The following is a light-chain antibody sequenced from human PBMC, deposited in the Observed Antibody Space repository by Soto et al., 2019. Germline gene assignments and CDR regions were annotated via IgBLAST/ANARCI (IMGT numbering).Light chain of an antibody. V-gene: IGKV3-20*01. J-gene: IGKJ3*01. CDR3: QQYGSSPAMT. CDR2: GAS. Sequence: EIVLTQSPGTLSLSPGERATLSCRASQSVSSSYLAWYQQKPGQAPRLLIYGASSRATGIPDRFSGSGSGTDFTLTISRLEPEDFSVYYFQQYGSSPAMTFGPGTKVDIK. CDR1: QSVSSSY.